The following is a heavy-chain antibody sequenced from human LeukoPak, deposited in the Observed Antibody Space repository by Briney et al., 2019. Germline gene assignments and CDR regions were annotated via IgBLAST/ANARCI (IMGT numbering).Heavy chain of an antibody. D-gene: IGHD3-10*01. CDR1: GFTFSNAW. J-gene: IGHJ4*02. V-gene: IGHV3-23*01. Sequence: GGSLRLSCAASGFTFSNAWMSWVRQAPGKGLEWVSAISGSGGSTYYADSVKGRFTISRDNSENTLYLQMNSLRAEDTAVYYCAKRITMVRGVIDYWGQGTLVTVSS. CDR2: ISGSGGST. CDR3: AKRITMVRGVIDY.